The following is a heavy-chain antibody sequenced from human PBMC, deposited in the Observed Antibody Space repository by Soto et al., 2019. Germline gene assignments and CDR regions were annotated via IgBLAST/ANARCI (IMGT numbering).Heavy chain of an antibody. V-gene: IGHV3-30-3*01. D-gene: IGHD6-13*01. CDR3: ATSTDSSSWYDTDY. Sequence: RSLRLSFAASGFTFSSSAVHGVRQAPGKGLEWVAVISYDGTNKYYADSVKGRFNISRDNSNNPLYLHMNRLRVEATAVYYCATSTDSSSWYDTDYWGQGTLVPVSS. CDR2: ISYDGTNK. J-gene: IGHJ4*02. CDR1: GFTFSSSA.